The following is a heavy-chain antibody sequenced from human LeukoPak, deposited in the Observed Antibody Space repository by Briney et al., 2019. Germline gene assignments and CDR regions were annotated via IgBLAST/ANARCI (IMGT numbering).Heavy chain of an antibody. D-gene: IGHD3-10*01. J-gene: IGHJ4*02. CDR1: GYTFSGTGQY. V-gene: IGHV1-2*02. Sequence: ASVKVSCEASGYTFSGTGQYLYWLRQAPGQGLECMGWIYPNNGATAYAQQFQGRVAMTRDTSINTAYMELSRLRPDDTAVYYCARDGPAQMVDFDYWGQGALVTVSS. CDR2: IYPNNGAT. CDR3: ARDGPAQMVDFDY.